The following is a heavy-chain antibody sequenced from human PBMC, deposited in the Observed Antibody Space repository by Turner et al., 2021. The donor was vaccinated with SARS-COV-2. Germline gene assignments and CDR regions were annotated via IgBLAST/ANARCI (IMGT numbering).Heavy chain of an antibody. J-gene: IGHJ4*02. V-gene: IGHV3-30*18. Sequence: QVQLVESGGGVAQPGRSLGPSWPAPGFPFGSYGMHWFRQAPGKGVEWVAVISYDGSNKYYADSVKGRFTISRDNSKNTLYLQMNSLRAEDTAVYYCAKDGAPFLLYFGEPTFYFDYWGQGTLVTVSS. CDR3: AKDGAPFLLYFGEPTFYFDY. CDR2: ISYDGSNK. D-gene: IGHD3-10*01. CDR1: GFPFGSYG.